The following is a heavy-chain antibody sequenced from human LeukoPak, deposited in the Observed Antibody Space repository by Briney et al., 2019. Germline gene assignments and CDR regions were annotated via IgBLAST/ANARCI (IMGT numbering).Heavy chain of an antibody. CDR3: ARDLGYSNYRGGGDY. D-gene: IGHD4-11*01. V-gene: IGHV1-2*02. Sequence: GASVKVPCKASGYTFTSYYIHWVRQAPGQGLEWMGWINPNSGGTNYAQKFQGRVTMTRDTSISTAYMELSRLRSDDTAVYYCARDLGYSNYRGGGDYWGQGTLVTVSS. CDR2: INPNSGGT. J-gene: IGHJ4*02. CDR1: GYTFTSYY.